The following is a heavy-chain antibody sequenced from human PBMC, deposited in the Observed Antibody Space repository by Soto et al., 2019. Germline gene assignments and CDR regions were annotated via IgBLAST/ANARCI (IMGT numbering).Heavy chain of an antibody. J-gene: IGHJ6*02. Sequence: PSVKVSCKASGGTFSSYAISWVRQAPGQGLEWMGGIIPIFGTANYAQKFQGRVTITADKSTSTAYMELSSLRSEDTAVYYCARDPVVVPANADYYYYYYGMDVWGQGTTVTVSS. CDR1: GGTFSSYA. CDR2: IIPIFGTA. CDR3: ARDPVVVPANADYYYYYYGMDV. V-gene: IGHV1-69*06. D-gene: IGHD2-2*01.